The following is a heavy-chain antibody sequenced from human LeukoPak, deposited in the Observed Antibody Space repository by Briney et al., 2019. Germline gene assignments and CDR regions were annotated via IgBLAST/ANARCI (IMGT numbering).Heavy chain of an antibody. J-gene: IGHJ4*02. D-gene: IGHD3-22*01. V-gene: IGHV4-30-4*01. CDR3: ARGRGVPNYYDSSGYYPADY. CDR1: GGSISSGGYY. Sequence: PSETLSLTCTVSGGSISSGGYYWSWIRQPPGKGLECIGHIYYSGSTYYNPSLKSRVTISVDTSKNQFSLKLSSVTAADTAVYYCARGRGVPNYYDSSGYYPADYWGQGTLVTVSS. CDR2: IYYSGST.